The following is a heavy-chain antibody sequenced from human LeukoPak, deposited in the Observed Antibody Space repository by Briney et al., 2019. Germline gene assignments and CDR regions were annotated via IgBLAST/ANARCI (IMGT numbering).Heavy chain of an antibody. CDR2: IYYSGST. Sequence: SETLSLTCTVSGGSISSSSYYWGWIRQPPGKGLEWIGSIYYSGSTYYNPSLKSRVTISVDTSKNQFSLKLSSVTAADTAVYYCARRVAATASDFDYWGQGTLVTVSS. CDR1: GGSISSSSYY. CDR3: ARRVAATASDFDY. V-gene: IGHV4-39*07. D-gene: IGHD2-15*01. J-gene: IGHJ4*02.